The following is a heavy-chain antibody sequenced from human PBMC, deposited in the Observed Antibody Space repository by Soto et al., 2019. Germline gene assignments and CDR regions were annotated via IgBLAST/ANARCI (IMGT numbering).Heavy chain of an antibody. V-gene: IGHV3-7*03. Sequence: GGSLRLSCAASGFTFSSYWMSWVRQAPGKGLEWVANIKQDGSEKYYVDSVKGRFTISRDNAKNSLYLQMNSLRAEDTAVYYCARAQYSSGWYVWVHYYYYYGMDVWGQGTTVTVS. CDR1: GFTFSSYW. J-gene: IGHJ6*02. CDR2: IKQDGSEK. D-gene: IGHD6-19*01. CDR3: ARAQYSSGWYVWVHYYYYYGMDV.